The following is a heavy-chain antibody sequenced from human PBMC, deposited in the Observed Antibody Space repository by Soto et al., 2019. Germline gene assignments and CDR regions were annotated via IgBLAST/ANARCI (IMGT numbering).Heavy chain of an antibody. J-gene: IGHJ6*02. CDR3: ARIDCTGDNCNPYYHYGMDV. D-gene: IGHD2-8*02. CDR1: GFTFHTYC. CDR2: IWYDGSIK. Sequence: GGSLRLSCAASGFTFHTYCMHWVRQIPGKGLQWVAIIWYDGSIKYYADSVRGRFTISRDNSKNTLYLQMNSLRDEDTAVYYCARIDCTGDNCNPYYHYGMDVWGQGTTVTVSS. V-gene: IGHV3-33*01.